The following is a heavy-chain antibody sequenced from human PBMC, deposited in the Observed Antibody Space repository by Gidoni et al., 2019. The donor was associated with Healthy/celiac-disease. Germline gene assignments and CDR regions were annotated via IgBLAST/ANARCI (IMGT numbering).Heavy chain of an antibody. Sequence: EVQLVESGGGLVQPGGSLRLSCAASAFTFSSYAMHWVRQAPGKGLEYVSAISINGGSTYYANSVKGRFTISRDNSKNTLYLQMGSLRAEDMAVYYCARGRDYGDLGGVWYFDLWGRGTLVTVSS. J-gene: IGHJ2*01. D-gene: IGHD4-17*01. CDR2: ISINGGST. CDR1: AFTFSSYA. CDR3: ARGRDYGDLGGVWYFDL. V-gene: IGHV3-64*01.